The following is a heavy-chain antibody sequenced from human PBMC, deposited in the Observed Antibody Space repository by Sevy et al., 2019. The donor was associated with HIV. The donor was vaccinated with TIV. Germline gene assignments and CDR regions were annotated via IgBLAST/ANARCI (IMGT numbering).Heavy chain of an antibody. D-gene: IGHD6-13*01. J-gene: IGHJ4*02. V-gene: IGHV3-30-3*01. CDR2: ISYDGSNK. CDR1: GFTFSSYA. Sequence: GGSLRLSCAASGFTFSSYAMHWVRQAPGKGLEWVAVISYDGSNKYYADSVKGRFTISRDNSKNTLYLQMNSLRAEDTAVYYCASSSTGDYWGQGTLVTVS. CDR3: ASSSTGDY.